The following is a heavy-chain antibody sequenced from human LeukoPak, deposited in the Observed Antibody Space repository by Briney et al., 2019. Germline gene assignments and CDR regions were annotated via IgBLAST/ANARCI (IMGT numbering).Heavy chain of an antibody. J-gene: IGHJ4*02. CDR3: ARQFYDFWSGFYTADFYFDY. CDR2: TSGHSRYI. CDR1: GFSFSNFG. Sequence: GGSLRLSCAASGFSFSNFGMNWVRQAPGKGLEWVSSTSGHSRYIYYADSVKGRFAISRDNAKNSLYLQMNSLRAEDSAVYYCARQFYDFWSGFYTADFYFDYWGQGTLVTVSS. D-gene: IGHD3-3*01. V-gene: IGHV3-21*01.